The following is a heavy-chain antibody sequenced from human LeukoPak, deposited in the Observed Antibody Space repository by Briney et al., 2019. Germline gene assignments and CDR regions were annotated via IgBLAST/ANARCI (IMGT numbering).Heavy chain of an antibody. CDR1: GFTFSSYA. Sequence: GGSLRLSCAASGFTFSSYAMSWVRQAPGKGLEWVSAISGSGGSTYYADSVKGRLTISRDNAKNTLYLQMNSLRAEDTAVYYCAKSIRDGYNYGIDCWGQGTLVTVSS. V-gene: IGHV3-23*01. CDR2: ISGSGGST. J-gene: IGHJ4*02. CDR3: AKSIRDGYNYGIDC. D-gene: IGHD5-24*01.